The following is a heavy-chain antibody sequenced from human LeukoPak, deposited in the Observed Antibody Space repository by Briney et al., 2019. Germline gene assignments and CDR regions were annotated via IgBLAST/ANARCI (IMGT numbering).Heavy chain of an antibody. Sequence: ASVKVSCKASGYTFTSYGISWVRQAPGQGLEWMGWISAYNGNTNYAQKLQGRVIMTTDTSTSTAYMELRSLRSDDTAVYYCARDYEEIVVVPAALFDYWGQGTLVTVSS. CDR2: ISAYNGNT. J-gene: IGHJ4*02. CDR1: GYTFTSYG. D-gene: IGHD2-2*01. V-gene: IGHV1-18*01. CDR3: ARDYEEIVVVPAALFDY.